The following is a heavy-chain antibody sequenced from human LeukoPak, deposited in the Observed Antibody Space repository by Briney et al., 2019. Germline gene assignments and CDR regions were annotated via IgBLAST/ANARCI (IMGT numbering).Heavy chain of an antibody. V-gene: IGHV3-7*05. CDR1: GFTFSSYW. Sequence: GGSLRLSCAASGFTFSSYWMSWVRQAPGKGLEWVANIKQDGSEKQYVDSVKGRFAISRDNAENSLYLQMNSLKAEDTAVYYCAKDLGRYRNNYFDYWGQGTLVTVSS. J-gene: IGHJ4*02. CDR2: IKQDGSEK. CDR3: AKDLGRYRNNYFDY. D-gene: IGHD1-26*01.